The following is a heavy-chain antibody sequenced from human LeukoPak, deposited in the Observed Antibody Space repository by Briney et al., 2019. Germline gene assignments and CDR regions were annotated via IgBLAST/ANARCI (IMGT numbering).Heavy chain of an antibody. D-gene: IGHD4-23*01. CDR3: ARQTTVVTPFDY. Sequence: SETLSLTCTVSGGSVSSYYWSWIRQPPGKGLEWIGYIYYSGSTNYNPSLKSRVTISVDTSKNQFSLKLSSVTAADTAVYYCARQTTVVTPFDYWGQGTLVTVSS. CDR2: IYYSGST. J-gene: IGHJ4*02. V-gene: IGHV4-59*08. CDR1: GGSVSSYY.